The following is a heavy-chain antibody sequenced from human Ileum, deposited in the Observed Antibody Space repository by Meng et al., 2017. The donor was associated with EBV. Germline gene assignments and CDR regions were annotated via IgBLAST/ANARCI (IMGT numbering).Heavy chain of an antibody. CDR3: ARAHPVVYFFDY. CDR2: IQHSGST. D-gene: IGHD4-23*01. V-gene: IGHV4-30-2*01. CDR1: GGSIGSGGHS. J-gene: IGHJ4*02. Sequence: LQLQESGSVLVKPSQTLSLTCAVAGGSIGSGGHSWSWIRQPPGKGLEWIGDIQHSGSTYYNPSLKSRVTISVDRSRNQFSLKLSSVTAADTAVYYCARAHPVVYFFDYWGQGALVTVSS.